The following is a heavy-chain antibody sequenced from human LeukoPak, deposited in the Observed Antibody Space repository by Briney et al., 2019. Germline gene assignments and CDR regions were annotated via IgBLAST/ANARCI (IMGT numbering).Heavy chain of an antibody. CDR3: ANPRGRFLEWSALFDY. CDR2: ISSSGSTI. J-gene: IGHJ4*02. Sequence: GGSLRLSCAASGFTFSDYYMSWIRQAPGKGLKWVSYISSSGSTIYYADSVKGRFTISRDNAKNSLYLQMNSLRAEDTAVYYCANPRGRFLEWSALFDYWGQGTLVTVSS. D-gene: IGHD3-3*01. V-gene: IGHV3-11*01. CDR1: GFTFSDYY.